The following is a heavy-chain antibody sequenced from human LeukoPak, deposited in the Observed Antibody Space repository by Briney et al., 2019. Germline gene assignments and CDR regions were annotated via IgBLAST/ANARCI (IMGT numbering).Heavy chain of an antibody. CDR1: GFTFSTYW. CDR2: MNRDGSEK. D-gene: IGHD1-1*01. CDR3: ARADYNRNDVGDY. V-gene: IGHV3-7*02. Sequence: GGSLRLSCAASGFTFSTYWMSWVRQAPGKGLEWVSTMNRDGSEKYYVDSVKGRFTISRDNSKNTMYLQMNSLRAEDTAVYYCARADYNRNDVGDYWGQGTLVTVSS. J-gene: IGHJ4*02.